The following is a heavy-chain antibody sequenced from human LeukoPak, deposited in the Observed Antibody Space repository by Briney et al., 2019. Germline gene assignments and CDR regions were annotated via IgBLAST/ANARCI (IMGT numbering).Heavy chain of an antibody. J-gene: IGHJ2*01. D-gene: IGHD1-26*01. CDR3: ARRVGATIDWYFDL. V-gene: IGHV4-39*07. CDR1: GGSISSSSYY. CDR2: IYYSGST. Sequence: SETLSLTCTVSGGSISSSSYYWGWIRQPPGKGLEWIGSIYYSGSTYYNPSLKSRVTISVDTSKNQFSLKLSSVTAADTAVYYCARRVGATIDWYFDLWGRGTLVTVSS.